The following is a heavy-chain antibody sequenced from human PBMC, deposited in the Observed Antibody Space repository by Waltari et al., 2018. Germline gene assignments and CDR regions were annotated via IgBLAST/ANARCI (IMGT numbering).Heavy chain of an antibody. V-gene: IGHV3-33*01. CDR1: GFTFSSYG. Sequence: QVQLVESGGGVVQPGRSLRLSCAASGFTFSSYGMNWVRQAPGKGLEWVAVIWYDGSNKYYADSVKGRFTISRDNSKNTLYLQMNSLRAEDTAVYYCASEKDITGTTSSWFDPWGQGTLVTVSS. CDR2: IWYDGSNK. D-gene: IGHD1-7*01. CDR3: ASEKDITGTTSSWFDP. J-gene: IGHJ5*02.